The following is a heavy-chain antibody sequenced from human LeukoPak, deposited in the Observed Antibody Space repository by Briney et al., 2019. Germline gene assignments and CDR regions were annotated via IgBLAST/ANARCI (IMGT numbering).Heavy chain of an antibody. D-gene: IGHD3-16*02. V-gene: IGHV3-15*01. CDR3: TTAFAEYYDYVWGSYRQGTDY. J-gene: IGHJ4*02. CDR1: GFTFSNAW. Sequence: PGGSLRLSCAASGFTFSNAWMSWVRQAPGKGLEWVGRIKSKTDGGTTDYAAPVKGRFTISRDDSKNTLYLQMKSLKTEDTAVYYCTTAFAEYYDYVWGSYRQGTDYWGQGTLVTVSS. CDR2: IKSKTDGGTT.